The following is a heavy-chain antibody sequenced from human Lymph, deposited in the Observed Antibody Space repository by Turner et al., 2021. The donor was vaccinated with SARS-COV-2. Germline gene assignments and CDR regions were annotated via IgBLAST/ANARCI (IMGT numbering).Heavy chain of an antibody. Sequence: EVQLLESGGALVQPGGSLRLPCAASGFTFRSYAMSGVRQPAARGVEGVSAMSGSGCRKYYADSEKGRFTISRDNSKNTLYLQMNSLRAEDTAVYYCAKEGDTAMVNFDFWGQGTLVTVSS. CDR1: GFTFRSYA. V-gene: IGHV3-23*01. D-gene: IGHD5-18*01. J-gene: IGHJ4*02. CDR2: MSGSGCRK. CDR3: AKEGDTAMVNFDF.